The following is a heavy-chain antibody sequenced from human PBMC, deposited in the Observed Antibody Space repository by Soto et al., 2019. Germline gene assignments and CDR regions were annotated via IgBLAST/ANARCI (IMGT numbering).Heavy chain of an antibody. CDR2: ISSSSSYI. CDR3: ARGHYYDFWSGSLYYYYYYMDV. CDR1: GFTFSSYS. J-gene: IGHJ6*03. Sequence: GGSLRLSCAASGFTFSSYSMNWVRQAPGKGLEWVSSISSSSSYIYYADSVKGRFTISRDNAKNSLYLQMNSLRAEDTAVYYCARGHYYDFWSGSLYYYYYYMDVWGKGTTVTVSS. D-gene: IGHD3-3*01. V-gene: IGHV3-21*01.